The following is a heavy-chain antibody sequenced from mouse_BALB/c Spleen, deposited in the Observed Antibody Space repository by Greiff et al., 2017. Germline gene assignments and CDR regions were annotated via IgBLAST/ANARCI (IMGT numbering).Heavy chain of an antibody. D-gene: IGHD1-1*01. CDR1: GYSFTSYW. J-gene: IGHJ4*01. Sequence: VQLQQSGPQLVRPGASVKISCKASGYSFTSYWMHWVKQRPGQGLEWIGMIDPSDSETRLNQKFKDKATLTVDKSSSTAYMQLSSPTSEDSAVYYCARGDYGSSPGAMDYWGQGTSVTVSS. V-gene: IGHV1S127*01. CDR2: IDPSDSET. CDR3: ARGDYGSSPGAMDY.